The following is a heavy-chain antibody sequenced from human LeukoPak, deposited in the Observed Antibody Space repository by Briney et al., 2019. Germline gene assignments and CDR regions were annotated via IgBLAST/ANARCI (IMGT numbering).Heavy chain of an antibody. CDR2: ISGGST. D-gene: IGHD4/OR15-4a*01. Sequence: RGYPRHSPAAPGFTLNSYAMSRVRQAPGKGQEWGSSISGGSTYYADSVKGRFTISRDNSKNTLYLQMNRLRAEDTGVYYCAKGPERGAFDSWGQGTLVTVSS. J-gene: IGHJ4*02. CDR3: AKGPERGAFDS. CDR1: GFTLNSYA. V-gene: IGHV3-23*01.